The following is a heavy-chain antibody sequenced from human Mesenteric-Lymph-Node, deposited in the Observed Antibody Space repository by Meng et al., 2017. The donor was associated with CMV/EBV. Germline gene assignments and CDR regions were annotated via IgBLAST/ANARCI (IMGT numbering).Heavy chain of an antibody. D-gene: IGHD3-22*01. Sequence: GESLKISCEASGFTFSPYEMDWVRQAPGKGLEWVSYISYSGTTIYYADSVKGRFTISRDNAKNSLLLQMNSLRVEDTAIYYCARGRRYYDTSGYYPGDYWGQGTLVTVSS. CDR2: ISYSGTTI. J-gene: IGHJ4*02. V-gene: IGHV3-48*03. CDR3: ARGRRYYDTSGYYPGDY. CDR1: GFTFSPYE.